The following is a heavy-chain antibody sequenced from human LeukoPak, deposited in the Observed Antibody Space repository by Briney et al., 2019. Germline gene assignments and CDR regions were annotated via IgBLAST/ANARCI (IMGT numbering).Heavy chain of an antibody. CDR2: IKPDGTEK. D-gene: IGHD6-13*01. J-gene: IGHJ1*01. V-gene: IGHV3-7*05. Sequence: GGSLRLSCAASGFTFSSYWMSWVRQAPGKGLEWVANIKPDGTEKYYVDSVKGRFTISRDNAKNSLYLQMNSLRVEDTAVYYCARVEVAAAGGYGRWGQGILVTVSS. CDR3: ARVEVAAAGGYGR. CDR1: GFTFSSYW.